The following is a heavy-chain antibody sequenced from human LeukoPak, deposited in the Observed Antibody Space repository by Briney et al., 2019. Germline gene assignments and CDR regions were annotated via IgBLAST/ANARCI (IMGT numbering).Heavy chain of an antibody. CDR2: INPSGGST. D-gene: IGHD3-10*01. V-gene: IGHV1-46*01. CDR3: ATNNYYGSGSYYAKTAHGMDV. Sequence: ASVKVSCKASGYTFTSYYMHWVRQAPGQGLEWMGIINPSGGSTSYAQKFQGRVTMTRDTSTSTVYMELSRLRSEDTAVYYCATNNYYGSGSYYAKTAHGMDVWGQGTTVTVSS. J-gene: IGHJ6*02. CDR1: GYTFTSYY.